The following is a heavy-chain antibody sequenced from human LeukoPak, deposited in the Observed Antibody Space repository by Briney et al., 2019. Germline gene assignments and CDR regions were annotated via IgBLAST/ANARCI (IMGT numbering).Heavy chain of an antibody. CDR2: INHSGST. J-gene: IGHJ3*02. CDR3: ARGGRRRYSYRYEMRAFDI. V-gene: IGHV4-34*01. CDR1: GGSFSGYY. Sequence: SETLSLTCAVYGGSFSGYYWSWIRQPPGKGLGWIGEINHSGSTNYNPSLKSRVTISVDTSKNQFSLKLSSVTAADTAVYYCARGGRRRYSYRYEMRAFDIWGQGTMVTVSS. D-gene: IGHD5-18*01.